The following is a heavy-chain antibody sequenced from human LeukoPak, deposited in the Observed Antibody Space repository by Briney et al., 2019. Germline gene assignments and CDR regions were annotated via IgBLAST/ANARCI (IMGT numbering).Heavy chain of an antibody. CDR3: AKDGSAGWDWYFDL. CDR2: ISGSGGST. J-gene: IGHJ2*01. Sequence: GGSLRLSCAASGFTFSSYAMSWVRQAPGKGLEWVSAISGSGGSTYYADSVKGRFTISRDNSENTLYLQMNSLRAEDTAVYYCAKDGSAGWDWYFDLWGRGTLVTVSS. CDR1: GFTFSSYA. D-gene: IGHD1-26*01. V-gene: IGHV3-23*01.